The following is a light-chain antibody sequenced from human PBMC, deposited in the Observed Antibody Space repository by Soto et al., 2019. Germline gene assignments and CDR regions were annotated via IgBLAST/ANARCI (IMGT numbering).Light chain of an antibody. J-gene: IGKJ4*01. V-gene: IGKV1-39*01. CDR1: HSVTNY. CDR2: AAS. CDR3: QQTYSTPLT. Sequence: DIQMTQSPSSLSAFVGDRVNITCRASHSVTNYLNWYQHKPGKAPKLLIYAASSLESGVPSTFSGSGYGTDFTLTISSLQPDDFATYFCQQTYSTPLTFGGGTKVESK.